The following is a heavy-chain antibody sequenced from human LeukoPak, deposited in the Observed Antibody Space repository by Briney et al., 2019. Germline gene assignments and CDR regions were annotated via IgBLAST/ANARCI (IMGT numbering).Heavy chain of an antibody. CDR1: GFTLSDSW. Sequence: GGSLRLSCAASGFTLSDSWMNWVRQAPGKGPVWVSHISPDGRNIAYADSVKGRFTISRDSAKNTLYLQMNSLRVGDTALYYCVRDAWGTIPYDSWGRGTLVTVSS. CDR3: VRDAWGTIPYDS. CDR2: ISPDGRNI. D-gene: IGHD1-7*01. V-gene: IGHV3-74*01. J-gene: IGHJ4*02.